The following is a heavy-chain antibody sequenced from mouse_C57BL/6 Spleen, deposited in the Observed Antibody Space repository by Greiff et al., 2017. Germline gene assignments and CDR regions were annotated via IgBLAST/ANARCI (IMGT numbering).Heavy chain of an antibody. CDR3: ARLGDYDLYYAMDY. Sequence: VQLQQPGAELVRPGSSVKLSCKASGYTFTSYWMHWVKQRPIQGLEWIGNIDPSDSETHYNQKFKDKATLTVDKSSSTAYMQLSSLTSEDSAVYYCARLGDYDLYYAMDYWGQGTSVTVSS. CDR2: IDPSDSET. D-gene: IGHD2-4*01. J-gene: IGHJ4*01. CDR1: GYTFTSYW. V-gene: IGHV1-52*01.